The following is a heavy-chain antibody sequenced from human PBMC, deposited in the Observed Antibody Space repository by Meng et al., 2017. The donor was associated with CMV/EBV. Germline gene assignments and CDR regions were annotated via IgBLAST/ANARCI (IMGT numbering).Heavy chain of an antibody. CDR1: GYTFTGYY. Sequence: ASVKVSCKASGYTFTGYYMHWVRQAPGQGLERMGWINPNSGGTNYAQKFQGRVTMTRDTSISTAYMELSRLRSDDTAVYYCARDLGNLGAFDIWGQGTMVTVSS. D-gene: IGHD3-16*01. J-gene: IGHJ3*02. CDR2: INPNSGGT. CDR3: ARDLGNLGAFDI. V-gene: IGHV1-2*02.